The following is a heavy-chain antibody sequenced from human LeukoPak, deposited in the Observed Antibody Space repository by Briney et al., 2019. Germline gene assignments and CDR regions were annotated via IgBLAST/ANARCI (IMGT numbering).Heavy chain of an antibody. CDR2: IVEDGSET. Sequence: PGGSLRLSCATSGFTFSSYWMAWVHQAPGKGLEWVASIVEDGSETYYLDSVKGRFTFSRDNAKNSLYLQMNSLRGEDTAVYYCARDPTRRFDLWGQGTLVTVSS. V-gene: IGHV3-7*01. CDR1: GFTFSSYW. CDR3: ARDPTRRFDL. J-gene: IGHJ4*02.